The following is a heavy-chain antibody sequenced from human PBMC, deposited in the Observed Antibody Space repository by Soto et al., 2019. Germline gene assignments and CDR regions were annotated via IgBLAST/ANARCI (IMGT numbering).Heavy chain of an antibody. D-gene: IGHD3-22*01. J-gene: IGHJ3*02. Sequence: QVQLVESGGGVVQPGRSLRLSCAASGFTFSSYGMHWVRQAPGKGLEWVAVIWYDGSNKYYADSVKGRFTISRDNSKNTLYLQMNSLRAEDTAVYYCARVRDYDSSGYENGGAFDIWGQGTMVTVSS. CDR3: ARVRDYDSSGYENGGAFDI. V-gene: IGHV3-33*01. CDR2: IWYDGSNK. CDR1: GFTFSSYG.